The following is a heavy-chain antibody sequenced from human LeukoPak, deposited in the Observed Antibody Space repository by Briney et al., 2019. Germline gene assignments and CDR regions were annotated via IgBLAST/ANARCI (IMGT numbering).Heavy chain of an antibody. CDR1: GFTVSSNY. Sequence: GGSLRLSCAASGFTVSSNYMSWVRQAPGKGLEWVSVIYSGGSTYYADSVKGRFTISRDNSKNTLYLQMNSLRAEDTAVYYCARAKSGGTAISFDYWGQGTLVTVSP. V-gene: IGHV3-66*01. D-gene: IGHD2-15*01. CDR3: ARAKSGGTAISFDY. J-gene: IGHJ4*02. CDR2: IYSGGST.